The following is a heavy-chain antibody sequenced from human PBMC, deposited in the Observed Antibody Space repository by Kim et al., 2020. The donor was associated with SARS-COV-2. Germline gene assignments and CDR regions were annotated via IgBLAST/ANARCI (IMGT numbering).Heavy chain of an antibody. Sequence: HKLQGRVTMTTDTSTSTAYMELRSLRSDDTAVYYCARDLFYGSGLYYFDYWGQGTLVTVSS. CDR3: ARDLFYGSGLYYFDY. D-gene: IGHD3-10*01. J-gene: IGHJ4*02. V-gene: IGHV1-18*01.